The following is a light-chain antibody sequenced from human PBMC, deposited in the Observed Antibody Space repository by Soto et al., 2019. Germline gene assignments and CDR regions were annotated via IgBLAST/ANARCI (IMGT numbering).Light chain of an antibody. CDR1: QNINDW. V-gene: IGKV1-5*03. CDR2: KAS. Sequence: DIQMTQSPSTLSASVGDRVTITCRASQNINDWLAWYQQKPGKAPRLVIYKASTLESGVPSSFSGSGFGTEFTLTISSLQPDDFATYYCQQYNTYSFTFGPGAKVDIK. J-gene: IGKJ3*01. CDR3: QQYNTYSFT.